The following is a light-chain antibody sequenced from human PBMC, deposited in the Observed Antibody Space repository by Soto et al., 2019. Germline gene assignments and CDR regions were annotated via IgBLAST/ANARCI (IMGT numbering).Light chain of an antibody. J-gene: IGKJ4*01. V-gene: IGKV1-9*01. Sequence: DIQLTQSPSFLSASVGDRVTITCRASQGIRSYVAWYQQKPGKAPKVLIYAAYTLKSGVPSRFSGSGSGTEFTLTISSLQPEDFATYHCQQVKNYPLTFGGGTRVEIK. CDR3: QQVKNYPLT. CDR1: QGIRSY. CDR2: AAY.